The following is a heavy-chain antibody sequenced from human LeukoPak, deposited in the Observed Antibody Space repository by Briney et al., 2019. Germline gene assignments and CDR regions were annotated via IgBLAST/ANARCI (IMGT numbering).Heavy chain of an antibody. CDR3: ARELVLYCSSTSCLEIYYYGMDV. D-gene: IGHD2-2*01. V-gene: IGHV3-74*01. CDR2: INSDGSST. Sequence: QPGGSLRLSCAASGFTFSSYWMHWVRQAPGKGLVWVSRINSDGSSTSYADSVKGRFTISRDNAKNTLYLQMNSLRAEDTAVYYCARELVLYCSSTSCLEIYYYGMDVWGQGTTVTVSS. CDR1: GFTFSSYW. J-gene: IGHJ6*02.